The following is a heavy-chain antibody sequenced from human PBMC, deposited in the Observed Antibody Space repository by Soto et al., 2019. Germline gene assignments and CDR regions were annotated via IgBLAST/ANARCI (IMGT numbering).Heavy chain of an antibody. CDR1: GGSISSYY. CDR2: IYYSGST. V-gene: IGHV4-59*01. Sequence: QVQLQESGPGLVKPSETLSLTCTVSGGSISSYYWSWIRQPPGKGLEWIGYIYYSGSTNYNPSLKSRVTISVDTSKNQFSLKLSSVTAADTAVYYCARDETYGDYVWFDPWGQGTLVTVSS. D-gene: IGHD4-17*01. CDR3: ARDETYGDYVWFDP. J-gene: IGHJ5*02.